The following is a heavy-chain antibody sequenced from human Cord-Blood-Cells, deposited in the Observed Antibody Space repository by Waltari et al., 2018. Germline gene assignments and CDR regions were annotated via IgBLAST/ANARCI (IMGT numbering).Heavy chain of an antibody. CDR3: ATLAGIVY. CDR2: IYYSGGT. CDR1: GGSISSSSYY. D-gene: IGHD2-21*01. V-gene: IGHV4-39*01. Sequence: QLQLQESGPGLVKPSETLSLTCTVSGGSISSSSYYWGWIRQPPGKGLGWIGSIYYSGGTYCNPSLKSRVTISVDTSRSQFSLKLSSVTAADTAVYYCATLAGIVYWGQGTLVTVSS. J-gene: IGHJ4*02.